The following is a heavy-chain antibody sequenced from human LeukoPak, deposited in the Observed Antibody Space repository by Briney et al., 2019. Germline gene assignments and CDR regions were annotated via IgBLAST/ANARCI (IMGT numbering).Heavy chain of an antibody. V-gene: IGHV1-69-2*01. Sequence: ATVTLSFKASGYRFSDYYIHWVQQAPGKGLEWMGRVNPKNGETMYVWKLLGRISISADMSTNTVYMELSSLRSEDTAVYYCATPSGSYFGYYYFHWWGQGTLVTVSS. CDR2: VNPKNGET. J-gene: IGHJ4*02. CDR1: GYRFSDYY. D-gene: IGHD3-22*01. CDR3: ATPSGSYFGYYYFHW.